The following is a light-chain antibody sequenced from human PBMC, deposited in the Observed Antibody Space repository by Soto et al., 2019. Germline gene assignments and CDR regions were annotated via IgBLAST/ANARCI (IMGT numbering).Light chain of an antibody. CDR2: AAS. V-gene: IGKV1-39*01. Sequence: DIQMTQSPSSLSASVGDRVTITCRASQSIRSYLNWYQQKPGKAPKLLIYAASSLHSGVPSRFSSSGSVTDFTLTIISLQPEDFETYYCKQSYSTPYTFGQGTKLEIK. J-gene: IGKJ2*01. CDR3: KQSYSTPYT. CDR1: QSIRSY.